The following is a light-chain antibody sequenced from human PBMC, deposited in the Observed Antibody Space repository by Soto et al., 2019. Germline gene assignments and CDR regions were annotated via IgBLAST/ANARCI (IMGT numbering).Light chain of an antibody. J-gene: IGKJ2*01. V-gene: IGKV3-15*01. CDR2: AAS. CDR1: QSITSN. Sequence: EIVMTQSPATLSVSPGERATLSCRASQSITSNLAWYQQKPGQAPRLLIYAASTRATGIPARFSASGSGTELTLTISSLQSDDYGVYYCHLYNIRPYTFGQGTKLEI. CDR3: HLYNIRPYT.